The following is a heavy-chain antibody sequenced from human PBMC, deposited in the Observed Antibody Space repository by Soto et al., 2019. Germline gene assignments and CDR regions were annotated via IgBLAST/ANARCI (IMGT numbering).Heavy chain of an antibody. J-gene: IGHJ5*02. D-gene: IGHD6-13*01. Sequence: SETLSLTCAVYGGSFSGYYWSWIRQPPGKGLEWIGEINHSGSTNYNPSLKSRVTISVDTSKNQFSLKLSSVTAADTAVYYCARHTITAAATEYNWFDPWGQGTLVTSPQ. CDR2: INHSGST. V-gene: IGHV4-34*01. CDR1: GGSFSGYY. CDR3: ARHTITAAATEYNWFDP.